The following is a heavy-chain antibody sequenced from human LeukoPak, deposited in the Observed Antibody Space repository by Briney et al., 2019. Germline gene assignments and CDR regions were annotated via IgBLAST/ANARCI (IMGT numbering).Heavy chain of an antibody. CDR1: GFTFSSYS. D-gene: IGHD4-17*01. CDR2: ISSSSSYI. J-gene: IGHJ6*02. CDR3: ARDRLDYGDYPCWMDV. Sequence: PGGSLRLSCAASGFTFSSYSMNWVRQAPGKGLEWVSSISSSSSYIYYADSVKGRFTISRDNSKNTLYLQMNSLRAEDTAVYYCARDRLDYGDYPCWMDVWGQGTTVTVPS. V-gene: IGHV3-21*01.